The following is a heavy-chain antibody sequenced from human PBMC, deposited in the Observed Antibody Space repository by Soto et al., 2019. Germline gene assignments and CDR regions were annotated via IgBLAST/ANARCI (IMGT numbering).Heavy chain of an antibody. J-gene: IGHJ6*02. Sequence: GGSLRLSCAASGFTFDDYAIHWVRQAPGKGLEWVSLISWDGGSTYYADSVKGRFTISRDNNKNSLYLQMNSLRAEDTALYYCAKDIGYVYYYYGMDVWGQGTTVTVSS. V-gene: IGHV3-43D*03. D-gene: IGHD5-12*01. CDR1: GFTFDDYA. CDR2: ISWDGGST. CDR3: AKDIGYVYYYYGMDV.